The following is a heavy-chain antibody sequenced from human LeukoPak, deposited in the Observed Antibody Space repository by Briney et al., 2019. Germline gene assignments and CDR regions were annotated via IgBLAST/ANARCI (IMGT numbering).Heavy chain of an antibody. CDR3: ARGDSSSADY. D-gene: IGHD6-6*01. V-gene: IGHV1-2*02. J-gene: IGHJ4*02. CDR2: INPNSGGT. CDR1: GYTFTGYN. Sequence: ASVKVSCKASGYTFTGYNMHWVREAPGQGLEWMGWINPNSGGTNYAQKFQGRVTMTRDMSISTACMELSRLRSDDTAVYYCARGDSSSADYWGQGTLVTVSS.